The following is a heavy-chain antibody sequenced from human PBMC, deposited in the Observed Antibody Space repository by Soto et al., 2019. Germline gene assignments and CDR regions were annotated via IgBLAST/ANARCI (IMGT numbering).Heavy chain of an antibody. Sequence: SVKVSCKASGGTFSSYAISWVRQAPGQGLEWMGGIIPIFGTANYAQKFQGRVTITADKSTSTAYMELSSLRSEDTAVYYCARDTPDRTGFDPWGQGTLVTVSS. CDR3: ARDTPDRTGFDP. CDR2: IIPIFGTA. D-gene: IGHD1-1*01. V-gene: IGHV1-69*06. CDR1: GGTFSSYA. J-gene: IGHJ5*02.